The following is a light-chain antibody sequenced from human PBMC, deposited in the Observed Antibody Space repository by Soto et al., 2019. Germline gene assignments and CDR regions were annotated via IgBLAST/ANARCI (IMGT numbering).Light chain of an antibody. Sequence: EIVLTRSPATLSLSQGERATLSCRASQSVSSYLAWYQQKPGQAPRLLIYGASTRAPGVPARFSGSGSGTEFTLPISSLQPEDFTVYSCLQYHNLWAFGQGTKVDNK. CDR3: LQYHNLWA. CDR2: GAS. J-gene: IGKJ1*01. CDR1: QSVSSY. V-gene: IGKV3-15*01.